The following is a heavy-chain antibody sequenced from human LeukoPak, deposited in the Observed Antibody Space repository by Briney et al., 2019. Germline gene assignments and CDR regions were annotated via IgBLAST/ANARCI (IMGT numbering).Heavy chain of an antibody. D-gene: IGHD3-10*01. CDR2: ISYDGSNK. V-gene: IGHV3-30*18. CDR1: GFTFSSYG. J-gene: IGHJ4*02. Sequence: PGRSLRLSCAASGFTFSSYGMHWVRQAPGKGLEWVAVISYDGSNKYYADSVKGRFTISRDNSKNTLYLQMNSLRAEDTAVYYCAKSGSGSYLYYFDYWGQGTLVTVSS. CDR3: AKSGSGSYLYYFDY.